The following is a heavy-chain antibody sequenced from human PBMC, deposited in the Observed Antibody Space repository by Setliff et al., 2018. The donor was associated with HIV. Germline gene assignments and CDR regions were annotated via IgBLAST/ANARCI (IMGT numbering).Heavy chain of an antibody. Sequence: SGPTLVNPTQALTLTCTFSGFSLSPRGMSVSWIRQPPGKALEWLARIDWDDAKYYSTSLKTRLTISKDTSKNQVVLTMTNMDPVDTATYYCARGSESLTYFDNLGPGTLVTVSS. J-gene: IGHJ4*02. CDR2: IDWDDAK. CDR3: ARGSESLTYFDN. V-gene: IGHV2-70*11. CDR1: GFSLSPRGMS. D-gene: IGHD3-10*01.